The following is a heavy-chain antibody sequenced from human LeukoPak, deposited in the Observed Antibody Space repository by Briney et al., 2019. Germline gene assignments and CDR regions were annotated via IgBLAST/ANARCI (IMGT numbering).Heavy chain of an antibody. J-gene: IGHJ4*02. V-gene: IGHV3-30*14. Sequence: AGGSLRLSCAASGFTFSSYAMHWVRQAPGKGLEWVTIISYDGTNKYYADSVKGRFTISRDNSKNTLYLQMNSLRVDDTAVYYCTRDPYLVRAPSYWGQGTLVTVSS. CDR1: GFTFSSYA. CDR2: ISYDGTNK. D-gene: IGHD3-10*01. CDR3: TRDPYLVRAPSY.